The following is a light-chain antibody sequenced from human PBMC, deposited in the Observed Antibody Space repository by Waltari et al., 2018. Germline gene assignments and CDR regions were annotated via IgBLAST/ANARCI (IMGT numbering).Light chain of an antibody. Sequence: QSVLTQPPSASGTPGQRATISCSGSRSNLGSNYVYWYQHLPGTTPNLLVYRNNQRPSGVPDRFSGSKSGTSASLAISGRRSEDEADYYCAAWDDTLSAVLFGGGTNLTVL. CDR2: RNN. CDR3: AAWDDTLSAVL. CDR1: RSNLGSNY. V-gene: IGLV1-47*01. J-gene: IGLJ3*02.